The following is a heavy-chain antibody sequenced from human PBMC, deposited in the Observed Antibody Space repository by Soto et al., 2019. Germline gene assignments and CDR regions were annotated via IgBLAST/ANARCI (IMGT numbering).Heavy chain of an antibody. CDR3: ARPPERIAQIVWFDP. CDR2: ISSSSSTI. Sequence: EVQLVESGGGLVQPGGSLRLSCAASGFTFSSYSMNWVRQAPGKGLEWVSYISSSSSTIYYADSVKGRFTISRDNAKNSLYLQMNSLRAEDTAGYYCARPPERIAQIVWFDPLGQGTLVTVSS. V-gene: IGHV3-48*01. CDR1: GFTFSSYS. D-gene: IGHD6-13*01. J-gene: IGHJ5*02.